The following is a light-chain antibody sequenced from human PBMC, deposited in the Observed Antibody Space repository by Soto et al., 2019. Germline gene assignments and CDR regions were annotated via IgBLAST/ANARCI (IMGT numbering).Light chain of an antibody. CDR3: CSYAGSYTFYV. CDR2: DVS. J-gene: IGLJ1*01. CDR1: SSDVGGYNY. V-gene: IGLV2-11*01. Sequence: QSALTQPRSVSGSPGQSVTISCTGTSSDVGGYNYVSWYQQHPGKAPKLMIYDVSKRPSGVPDRFSGSKSGNTASLTISGLQAEDEGDYYCCSYAGSYTFYVFGTGTELTVL.